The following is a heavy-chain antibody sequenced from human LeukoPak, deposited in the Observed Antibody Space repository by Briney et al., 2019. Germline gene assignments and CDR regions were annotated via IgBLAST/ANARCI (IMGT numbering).Heavy chain of an antibody. CDR2: INHSGST. CDR1: GGSFSGYY. CDR3: ARHTYYYDSSGYYTPFDY. J-gene: IGHJ4*02. V-gene: IGHV4-34*01. Sequence: SETLSLTCAVYGGSFSGYYWSWIRQPPGKGLEWIGEINHSGSTNYNPSLKSRVTISVDTSKNQFSLKLSSVTAADTAVYYCARHTYYYDSSGYYTPFDYWGQGTLVTVSS. D-gene: IGHD3-22*01.